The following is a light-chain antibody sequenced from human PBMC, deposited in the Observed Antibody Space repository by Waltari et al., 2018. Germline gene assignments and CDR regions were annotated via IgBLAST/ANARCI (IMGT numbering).Light chain of an antibody. Sequence: QSALIQPASVSGSPGQSITMSCTETNSDVGSYNLVSWYQQHPGKAPKFLIYEGSKRPSGFSYRFSGSKSGNTASLTISGLQADDEADYYCSSYAGSGSPRVFCGGTKLTVL. J-gene: IGLJ3*02. CDR1: NSDVGSYNL. V-gene: IGLV2-23*01. CDR3: SSYAGSGSPRV. CDR2: EGS.